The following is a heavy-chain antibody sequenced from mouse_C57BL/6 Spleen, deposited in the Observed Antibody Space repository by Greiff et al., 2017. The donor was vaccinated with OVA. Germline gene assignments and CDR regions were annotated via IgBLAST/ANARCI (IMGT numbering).Heavy chain of an antibody. D-gene: IGHD1-1*01. CDR2: IYPGDGDT. V-gene: IGHV1-82*01. CDR3: ARWYYYGSSYYFDY. CDR1: GYAFSSSW. Sequence: SGPELVKPGASVKISCKASGYAFSSSWMNWVKQRPGKGLEWIGRIYPGDGDTNYNGKFKGKATLTADKSSSTAYMQLSSLTSEDSAVYFCARWYYYGSSYYFDYWGQGTTLTVSS. J-gene: IGHJ2*01.